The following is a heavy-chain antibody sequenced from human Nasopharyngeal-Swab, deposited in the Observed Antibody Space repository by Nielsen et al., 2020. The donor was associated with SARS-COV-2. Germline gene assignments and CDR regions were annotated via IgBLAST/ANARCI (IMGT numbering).Heavy chain of an antibody. Sequence: ASVKVSCKASGYTFTSYDINWVRQATGQGLEWMGWMNPNSGNTGYAQKFQGRVTMTRNTSISTAYMELSSLRSEDTAVYYCARVGDSSGYYYDDAFDIWGQGKMVTVSS. J-gene: IGHJ3*02. V-gene: IGHV1-8*01. D-gene: IGHD3-22*01. CDR2: MNPNSGNT. CDR1: GYTFTSYD. CDR3: ARVGDSSGYYYDDAFDI.